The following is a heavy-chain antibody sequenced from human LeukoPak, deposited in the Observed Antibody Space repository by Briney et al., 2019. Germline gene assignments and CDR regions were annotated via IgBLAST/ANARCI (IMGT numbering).Heavy chain of an antibody. D-gene: IGHD6-6*01. CDR3: ARRTSTAARPGTYNWFDP. CDR2: IYPGDSDT. CDR1: GYSFTSYW. V-gene: IGHV5-51*01. Sequence: GESLKISCKGSGYSFTSYWIGWVRQMPGKGLEWMGIIYPGDSDTRYSPSFQGQVTISADKSISTAYLQWSSLKASDTAMYYCARRTSTAARPGTYNWFDPWGQGTLVTVSS. J-gene: IGHJ5*02.